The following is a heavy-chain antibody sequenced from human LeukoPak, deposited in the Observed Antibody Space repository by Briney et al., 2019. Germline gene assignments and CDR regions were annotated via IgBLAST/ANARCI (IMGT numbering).Heavy chain of an antibody. Sequence: PSETLSLTCAVYGGSFSGYYWSWIRQPPGKGLEWIGEINHSGSTNYNPSLKSRVTISVDTSKNQFSLKLSSVTAADTAVYYRARGYGKFDYWGQGTLVTVSS. CDR1: GGSFSGYY. CDR3: ARGYGKFDY. V-gene: IGHV4-34*01. CDR2: INHSGST. J-gene: IGHJ4*02. D-gene: IGHD4-17*01.